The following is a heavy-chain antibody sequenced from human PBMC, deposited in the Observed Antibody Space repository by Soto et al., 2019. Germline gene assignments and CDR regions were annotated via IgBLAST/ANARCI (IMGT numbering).Heavy chain of an antibody. D-gene: IGHD3-10*01. CDR1: GYTFTGYY. CDR2: ISPNSGGT. J-gene: IGHJ6*02. Sequence: ASVKVSCKASGYTFTGYYMHWVRQAPGQGLEWMGWISPNSGGTNYAQKFQGWVSVARDTSISTAYMELSRLRSDVTAVDYCARGRSLWFGELSASGYGMDVWGQGTAVTVSS. V-gene: IGHV1-2*04. CDR3: ARGRSLWFGELSASGYGMDV.